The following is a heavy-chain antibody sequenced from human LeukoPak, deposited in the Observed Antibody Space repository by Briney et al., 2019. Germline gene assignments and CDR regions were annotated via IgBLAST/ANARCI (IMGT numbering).Heavy chain of an antibody. Sequence: SGPTLVNPTQTLTLTCTFSGFSLSTSGMCVSWIRQPPRKAQEWLSRIAWDDDKYYCTSLKTRLTISKDTSKNQMVLTMNNRDPVDTATYYCARIPLVNYYDSPDAFDIWGQGTMVTVSS. V-gene: IGHV2-70*11. D-gene: IGHD3-22*01. CDR2: IAWDDDK. CDR1: GFSLSTSGMC. CDR3: ARIPLVNYYDSPDAFDI. J-gene: IGHJ3*02.